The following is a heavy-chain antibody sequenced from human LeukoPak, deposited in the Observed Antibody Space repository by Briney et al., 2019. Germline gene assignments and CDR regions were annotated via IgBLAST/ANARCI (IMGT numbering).Heavy chain of an antibody. Sequence: SETLSLTCTASGGSISSYYWSWIRQPPGKGLEWIGYIYYSGSTNYNPSLKSRVAISVDTSKNQFSLKLSSVTAADTAVYYCARGIWFGELLGNWFDPWGQGTLVTVSS. D-gene: IGHD3-10*01. V-gene: IGHV4-59*08. CDR1: GGSISSYY. CDR2: IYYSGST. J-gene: IGHJ5*02. CDR3: ARGIWFGELLGNWFDP.